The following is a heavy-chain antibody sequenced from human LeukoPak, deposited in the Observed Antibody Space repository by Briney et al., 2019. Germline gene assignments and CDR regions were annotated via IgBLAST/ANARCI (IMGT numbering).Heavy chain of an antibody. J-gene: IGHJ6*03. CDR3: ARVGAPKNYDFWSGQYYYYYMDV. D-gene: IGHD3-3*01. CDR2: IYHSGST. Sequence: SETLSLTCTVSGGSISSNSDYWSWIRQPPGKGLEWIGYIYHSGSTYYNPSLKSRVTISVDRSKNQFSLKLSSVTAADTAVYYCARVGAPKNYDFWSGQYYYYYMDVWGKGTTVTVSS. CDR1: GGSISSNSDY. V-gene: IGHV4-30-2*01.